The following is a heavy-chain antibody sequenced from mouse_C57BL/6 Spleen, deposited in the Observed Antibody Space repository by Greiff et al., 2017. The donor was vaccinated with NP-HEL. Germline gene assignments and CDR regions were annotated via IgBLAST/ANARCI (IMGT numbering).Heavy chain of an antibody. CDR1: GYTFTEYT. CDR3: ARHEVLYDYDEEYYFDY. V-gene: IGHV1-62-2*01. D-gene: IGHD2-4*01. CDR2: FYPGSGSI. J-gene: IGHJ2*01. Sequence: QVQLKESGAELVKPGASVKLSCKASGYTFTEYTIHWVKQRSGQGLEWIGWFYPGSGSIKYNEKFKDKATLTADKSSSTVYMELSRLTSDDSAVYFCARHEVLYDYDEEYYFDYWGQGTTLTVSS.